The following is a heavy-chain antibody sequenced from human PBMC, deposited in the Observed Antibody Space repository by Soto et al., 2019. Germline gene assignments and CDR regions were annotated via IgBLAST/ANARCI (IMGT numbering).Heavy chain of an antibody. CDR1: GGTFSSYA. V-gene: IGHV1-69*12. Sequence: QVQLVQSGAEVKKPGSSVKVSCKAAGGTFSSYAISWVRQAPGQGLEWMGGIIPIFGTANYAQKFQGRVTITADESTSTAYMELSSLRSEYTAVYYCARDNYYGSGSPDLHSYYYGMDVWGQGTTGTVSS. CDR3: ARDNYYGSGSPDLHSYYYGMDV. D-gene: IGHD3-10*01. J-gene: IGHJ6*02. CDR2: IIPIFGTA.